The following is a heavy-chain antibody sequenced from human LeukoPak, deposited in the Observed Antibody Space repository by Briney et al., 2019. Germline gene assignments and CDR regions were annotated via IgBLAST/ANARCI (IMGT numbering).Heavy chain of an antibody. V-gene: IGHV3-30-3*01. D-gene: IGHD3-3*01. Sequence: PGGSLRLSCATSGFTFSSYAMHWVRQAPGKGLEWVAVISYDGSNKYYADSVKGRFTISRDNSKNTLYLQMNSLRAEDTAVYYSSRGSWSGFDYWGQGTLVTVSS. CDR1: GFTFSSYA. J-gene: IGHJ4*02. CDR3: SRGSWSGFDY. CDR2: ISYDGSNK.